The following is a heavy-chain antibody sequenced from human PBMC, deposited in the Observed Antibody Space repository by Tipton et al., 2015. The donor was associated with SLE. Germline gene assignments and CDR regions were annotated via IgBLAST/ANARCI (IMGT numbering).Heavy chain of an antibody. CDR1: GGSFGSGGYY. CDR2: IYTSGST. V-gene: IGHV4-61*02. J-gene: IGHJ3*01. CDR3: ARTLDTLDL. Sequence: TLSLTCTVSGGSFGSGGYYWTWVRQSAGKGLEFIGRIYTSGSTNYNPSLESRVTISVDTSKNQFSLKLTSVTAADTAVYYCARTLDTLDLWGQGTMVTVSS.